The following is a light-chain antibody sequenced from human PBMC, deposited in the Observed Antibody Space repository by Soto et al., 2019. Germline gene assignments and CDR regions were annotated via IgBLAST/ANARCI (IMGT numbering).Light chain of an antibody. CDR2: GAS. V-gene: IGKV3-15*01. J-gene: IGKJ1*01. Sequence: EIVMTQSPATLSVSPGERATLSCRASQSVSSNLAWYQQKPGQAPRLLIYGASTRATGIPARFSGSGSGTEFNITISSLQAEDFAVYYCQQYNNWPPTFGQGTKVEIK. CDR1: QSVSSN. CDR3: QQYNNWPPT.